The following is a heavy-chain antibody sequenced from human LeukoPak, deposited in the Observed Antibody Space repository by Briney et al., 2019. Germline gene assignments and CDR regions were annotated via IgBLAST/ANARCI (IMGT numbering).Heavy chain of an antibody. CDR1: GFSFSNYG. D-gene: IGHD6-19*01. CDR3: ARRIAVAGTDAFDI. Sequence: GGSLRVSCVASGFSFSNYGMHWVRQAPGKGLEWVAIIRYDGTDKNYAGSVKGRFTISRDNAKNSLYLQMNSLRAEDTALYHCARRIAVAGTDAFDIWGQGTMVTVSS. V-gene: IGHV3-33*01. CDR2: IRYDGTDK. J-gene: IGHJ3*02.